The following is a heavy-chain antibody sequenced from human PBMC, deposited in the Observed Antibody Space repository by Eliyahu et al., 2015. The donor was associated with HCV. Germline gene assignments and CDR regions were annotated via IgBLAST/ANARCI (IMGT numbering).Heavy chain of an antibody. Sequence: EVQLVESGGGLVQPGRSLRLSCAASGFTFXDYGMHWVXQAPGKGLEWVSGISWXSXRIXYADSVKGRFTISRDNAKNSLYLQMNSLRAEDTALYYCAKDRRYDILTGPVDYWGQGTLVTVSS. CDR3: AKDRRYDILTGPVDY. D-gene: IGHD3-9*01. J-gene: IGHJ4*02. CDR2: ISWXSXRI. V-gene: IGHV3-9*01. CDR1: GFTFXDYG.